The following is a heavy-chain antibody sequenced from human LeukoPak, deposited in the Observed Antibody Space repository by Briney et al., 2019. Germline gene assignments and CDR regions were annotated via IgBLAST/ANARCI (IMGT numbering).Heavy chain of an antibody. CDR2: IVVGSGNT. J-gene: IGHJ3*02. CDR3: AAVPNANAWYWDDAFDI. Sequence: SVKVTCKASGFTFTTSAVQWVRQARGQRLEWIGRIVVGSGNTDHAQTFQGRLTITRDISTSTAYMELSSLTSDDTAVYYCAAVPNANAWYWDDAFDIWGQGAMGTVSS. V-gene: IGHV1-58*01. D-gene: IGHD2-8*02. CDR1: GFTFTTSA.